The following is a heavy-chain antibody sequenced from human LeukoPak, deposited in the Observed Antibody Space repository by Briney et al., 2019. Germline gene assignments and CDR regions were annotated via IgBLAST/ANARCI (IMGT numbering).Heavy chain of an antibody. CDR2: IYYSGST. D-gene: IGHD6-13*01. CDR1: GGSISSSSYY. Sequence: SGTLSLTCTVSGGSISSSSYYWGWIRQPPGKGLEWIGSIYYSGSTYYNPSLKSRVTISVDTSKNQFSLKLSSVTAADTAVYYCARLFGSWGPSGAFDYWGQGTLVTVSS. V-gene: IGHV4-39*01. J-gene: IGHJ4*02. CDR3: ARLFGSWGPSGAFDY.